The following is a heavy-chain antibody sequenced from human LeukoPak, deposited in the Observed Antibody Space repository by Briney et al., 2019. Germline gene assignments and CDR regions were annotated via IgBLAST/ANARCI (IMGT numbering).Heavy chain of an antibody. V-gene: IGHV4-39*07. Sequence: SETLSLTCTVSGGSISSGSYYWGWIRQPPGKGLEWIGSIYYSGSTYYNPSLKSRVTISVDTSKNQFSLKLSSVTAADTAVYYCARALDGGHFDYWGQGTLVTVSS. CDR3: ARALDGGHFDY. CDR2: IYYSGST. J-gene: IGHJ4*02. D-gene: IGHD5-24*01. CDR1: GGSISSGSYY.